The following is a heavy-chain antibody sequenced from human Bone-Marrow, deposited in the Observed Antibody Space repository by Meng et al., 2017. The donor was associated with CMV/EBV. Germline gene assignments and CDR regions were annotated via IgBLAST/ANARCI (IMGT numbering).Heavy chain of an antibody. CDR3: AREGYATYYLDY. J-gene: IGHJ4*02. Sequence: GGSLRLSCAASGFTFSSYAMHWVRQAPGKGLEWVAVISYDGGNKYYAESVKGRFTISRDNSKNTLYLQMNSLRAEDTAVYYCAREGYATYYLDYWGQGTLVTVSS. CDR2: ISYDGGNK. D-gene: IGHD5-12*01. CDR1: GFTFSSYA. V-gene: IGHV3-30-3*01.